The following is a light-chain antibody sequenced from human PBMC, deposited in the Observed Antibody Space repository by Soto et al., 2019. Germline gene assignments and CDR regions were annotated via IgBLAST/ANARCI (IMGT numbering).Light chain of an antibody. CDR3: QQHKDRPAT. CDR1: QSVSSA. V-gene: IGKV3-15*01. CDR2: GAS. Sequence: EIVMTQSPASLSVSPGERATLSCRASQSVSSAVAWYQQRPGQAPRLLIYGASTRSTGIPARFSGSGSGTEFSLTISSMQSDDFAAYYCQQHKDRPATFGQGTKVDIK. J-gene: IGKJ1*01.